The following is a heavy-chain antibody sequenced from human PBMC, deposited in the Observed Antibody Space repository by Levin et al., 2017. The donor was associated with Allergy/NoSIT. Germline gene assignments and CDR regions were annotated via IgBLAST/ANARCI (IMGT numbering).Heavy chain of an antibody. D-gene: IGHD1-14*01. V-gene: IGHV4-4*07. J-gene: IGHJ4*02. CDR2: IFSSGTT. CDR3: ARIQNQGITNHFDY. CDR1: GGSINYYY. Sequence: MSSETLSLTCTVSGGSINYYYWTWVRQPAGKGLEWIGRIFSSGTTDYNPSFKGRVTMSVDVSKNQFSLKLSSVTAADTAVYYCARIQNQGITNHFDYWGQGALVTVSS.